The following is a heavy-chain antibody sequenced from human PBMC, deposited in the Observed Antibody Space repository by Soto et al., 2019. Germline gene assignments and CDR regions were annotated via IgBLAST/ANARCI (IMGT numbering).Heavy chain of an antibody. V-gene: IGHV3-74*01. D-gene: IGHD3-3*01. J-gene: IGHJ4*02. CDR2: INEDGRAT. CDR3: ARGWVERLPRQPPSDY. Sequence: EVQLVESGGGLVQPGGSLRLSCVGSGFSLNTYWMHWDRQVPGKGLEWIARINEDGRATSYVDAVKGRFTISRDNAGNTLYLQMNSLRLEDTAVYFCARGWVERLPRQPPSDYWGQGTLVTVSS. CDR1: GFSLNTYW.